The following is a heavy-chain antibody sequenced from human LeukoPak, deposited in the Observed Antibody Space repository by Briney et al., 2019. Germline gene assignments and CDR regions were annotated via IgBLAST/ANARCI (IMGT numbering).Heavy chain of an antibody. CDR3: AKNIRDQRLCGFNY. D-gene: IGHD2-2*01. V-gene: IGHV3-23*01. Sequence: QPGGSLRLSCAASGFTFSNYAMSWVRQAPGKGLEWVSAISGSGGNTYYADSVKGRFTISRDNSKKTLFLQVNSLRAEDTAVYFCAKNIRDQRLCGFNYWGQGIVVTVSS. CDR2: ISGSGGNT. J-gene: IGHJ4*02. CDR1: GFTFSNYA.